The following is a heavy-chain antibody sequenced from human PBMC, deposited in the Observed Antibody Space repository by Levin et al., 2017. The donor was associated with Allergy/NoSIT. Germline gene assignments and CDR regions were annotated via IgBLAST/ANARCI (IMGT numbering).Heavy chain of an antibody. Sequence: SETLSLTCTVSGGSISSSSYYWGWIRQPPGKGLEWIASIYYSGTTYFHPSLKSRVTISVDTSKNQFSLKLSSVTAADTAVYYCARGGTSNSSPQTTFDYWGQGTLVTVSS. CDR2: IYYSGTT. D-gene: IGHD6-6*01. CDR3: ARGGTSNSSPQTTFDY. V-gene: IGHV4-39*01. CDR1: GGSISSSSYY. J-gene: IGHJ4*02.